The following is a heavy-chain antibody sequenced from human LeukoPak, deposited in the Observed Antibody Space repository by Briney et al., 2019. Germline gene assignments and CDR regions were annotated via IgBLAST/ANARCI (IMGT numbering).Heavy chain of an antibody. CDR3: ARGFRNGPFDC. J-gene: IGHJ4*02. D-gene: IGHD2-8*01. CDR2: ISVSGGSI. V-gene: IGHV3-23*01. Sequence: GGSLRLSCAASGFTFSNYALHWVRQAPGKGLEWVSGISVSGGSIYYAGSVTGRFTISRDNSKDTLYLQMNSLRVEDTALYYCARGFRNGPFDCWGQGTLVTVSS. CDR1: GFTFSNYA.